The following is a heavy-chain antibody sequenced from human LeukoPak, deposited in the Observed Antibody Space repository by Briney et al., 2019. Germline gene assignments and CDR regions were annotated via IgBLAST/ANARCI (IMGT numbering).Heavy chain of an antibody. D-gene: IGHD2-15*01. J-gene: IGHJ4*02. CDR1: GFTVSDDW. CDR2: ISSDGTTT. CDR3: AGRWSFDY. Sequence: GGSLRLSCAVSGFTVSDDWMHWVRQAPGKGLVWVSRISSDGTTTNYADSVKGRFTISRDNAKNTLYLQMDSLRAEDTAVYYCAGRWSFDYWGQGTLVTVSS. V-gene: IGHV3-74*01.